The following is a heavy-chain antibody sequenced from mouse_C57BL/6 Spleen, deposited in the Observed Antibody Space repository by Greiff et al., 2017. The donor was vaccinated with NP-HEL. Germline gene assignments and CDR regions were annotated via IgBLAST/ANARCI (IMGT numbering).Heavy chain of an antibody. Sequence: QVQLKQSGAELVRPGTSVKVSCKASGYAFTNYLIEWVKQRPGQGLEWIGVINPGSGGTNYNEKFKGKATLTADKSSSTAYMQLSSLTSEDSAVYFCARDYGSSYGNAMDDWGQGTSVTVSS. CDR1: GYAFTNYL. J-gene: IGHJ4*01. D-gene: IGHD1-1*01. V-gene: IGHV1-54*01. CDR3: ARDYGSSYGNAMDD. CDR2: INPGSGGT.